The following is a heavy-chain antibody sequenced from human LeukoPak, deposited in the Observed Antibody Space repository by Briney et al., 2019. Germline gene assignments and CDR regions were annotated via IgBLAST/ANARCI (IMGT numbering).Heavy chain of an antibody. CDR3: ARTDSSTNLDY. D-gene: IGHD2-2*01. CDR1: GGSFSGYY. J-gene: IGHJ4*02. Sequence: PSETLSLTCAVYGGSFSGYYWSWIRQPPGKGLEWIGEINHSGSTNYNPSLKSRVTISIDTSKNQLSLKLSSMTAADTAVYYCARTDSSTNLDYWGQGTLVTVPS. CDR2: INHSGST. V-gene: IGHV4-34*01.